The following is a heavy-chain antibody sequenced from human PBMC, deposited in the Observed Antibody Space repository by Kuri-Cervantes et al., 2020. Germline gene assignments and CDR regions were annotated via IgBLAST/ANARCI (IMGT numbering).Heavy chain of an antibody. CDR3: ARHDRSGYYYDFDC. J-gene: IGHJ4*02. CDR1: GFTFSSYA. CDR2: ISYDGSNK. Sequence: GGSLRLSCAASGFTFSSYAMSWVRQAPGKGLEWVAVISYDGSNKYYADSVKGRFTISRDNSKNTLYLQMNSLRAEDTAVYYCARHDRSGYYYDFDCWGQGTLVTVSS. D-gene: IGHD3-22*01. V-gene: IGHV3-30-3*01.